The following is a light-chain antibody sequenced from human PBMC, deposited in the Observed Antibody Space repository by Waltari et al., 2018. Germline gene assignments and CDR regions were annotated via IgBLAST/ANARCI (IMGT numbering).Light chain of an antibody. V-gene: IGLV1-40*01. J-gene: IGLJ3*02. CDR1: SSNIRAGYD. Sequence: QSVLTQPPSVSGAPGHSVTISCTGSSSNIRAGYDVHLYQQLPGAAPKLLIYACSNRPSGVPDRFYGSKSGTSASLAINGLQAEDEAVYYCQSYDSSLSAVFGGGTKVTVL. CDR3: QSYDSSLSAV. CDR2: ACS.